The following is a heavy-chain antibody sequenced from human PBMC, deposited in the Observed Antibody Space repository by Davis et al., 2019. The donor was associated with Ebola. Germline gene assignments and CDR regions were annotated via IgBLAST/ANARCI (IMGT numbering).Heavy chain of an antibody. CDR3: ASLSRFSAFDI. Sequence: GESLKISCAASGFTFSSYGMHWVRQAPGKGLEWVAVISYDGSNKYYADSVKGRFTISRDNSKNTLYLQMNSLRAEDTAVYYCASLSRFSAFDIWGQGTMVTVSS. V-gene: IGHV3-30*03. J-gene: IGHJ3*02. CDR2: ISYDGSNK. D-gene: IGHD3-3*01. CDR1: GFTFSSYG.